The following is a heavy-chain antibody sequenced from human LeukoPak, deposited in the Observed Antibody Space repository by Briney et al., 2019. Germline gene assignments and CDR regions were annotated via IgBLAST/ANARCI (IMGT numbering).Heavy chain of an antibody. D-gene: IGHD2-2*01. Sequence: SQTLSLTCAISGDSVSSNSVTWDWIRQSPSRGLEWLGRTYYRSTWYNDYAVSVRGRITVNPDTSKNQFSLHLNSVTPEDTAVYYCARRLTQYDCFDPWGQGIPVTVSS. CDR1: GDSVSSNSVT. CDR3: ARRLTQYDCFDP. CDR2: TYYRSTWYN. V-gene: IGHV6-1*01. J-gene: IGHJ5*02.